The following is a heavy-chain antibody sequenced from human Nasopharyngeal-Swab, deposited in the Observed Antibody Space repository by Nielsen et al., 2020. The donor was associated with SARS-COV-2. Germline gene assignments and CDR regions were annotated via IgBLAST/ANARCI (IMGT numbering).Heavy chain of an antibody. CDR2: IYPGDSDT. V-gene: IGHV5-51*01. J-gene: IGHJ5*02. CDR3: ARHTRYSSSWYRAEKPNWFDP. D-gene: IGHD6-13*01. CDR1: GYSFTSYW. Sequence: GGSLRLSCKGSGYSFTSYWIGWVRQMPGKGLEWMGIIYPGDSDTRYSPSFQGQVTISADKSISTAYLQWSSLKASDTAMYYCARHTRYSSSWYRAEKPNWFDPWGQGTLVTVSS.